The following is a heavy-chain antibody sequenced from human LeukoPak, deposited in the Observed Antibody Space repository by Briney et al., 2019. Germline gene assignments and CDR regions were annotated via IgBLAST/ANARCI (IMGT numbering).Heavy chain of an antibody. D-gene: IGHD6-13*01. J-gene: IGHJ3*02. V-gene: IGHV3-7*01. Sequence: GGSLRLSCAASGFTFSSYWMSWVRQAPGMGLEWVANIKQNGSEKYYVDSVKGRFTISRDNAKNSLYLQMNSLRAEDTAVYYCARKFSSSWYKFAFDIWGQGTMVTVSS. CDR1: GFTFSSYW. CDR2: IKQNGSEK. CDR3: ARKFSSSWYKFAFDI.